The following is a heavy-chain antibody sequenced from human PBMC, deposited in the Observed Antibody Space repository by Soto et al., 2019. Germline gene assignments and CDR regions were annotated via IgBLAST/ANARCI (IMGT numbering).Heavy chain of an antibody. CDR2: ISYDGGNE. Sequence: QVQLVQSGGGVVQPGRSLRLSCAGSGFTFRSYGIHWVRQAPGKGLAWVALISYDGGNEKYTESVKDRFTISRDDSHNVAYLQMSSLRTEDTAMYYCAKDRYSGTYPTDFDDWGQGSLVTVSS. CDR3: AKDRYSGTYPTDFDD. J-gene: IGHJ4*02. V-gene: IGHV3-30*18. CDR1: GFTFRSYG. D-gene: IGHD1-26*01.